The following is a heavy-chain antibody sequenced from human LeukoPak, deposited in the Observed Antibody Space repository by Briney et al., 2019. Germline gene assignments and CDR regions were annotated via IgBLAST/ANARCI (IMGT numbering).Heavy chain of an antibody. CDR1: GYSISSGYY. Sequence: ETLSLTCTVSGYSISSGYYWGWIRQPPGKGLEWIGSIYHSGSTYYNPSLTSRVTISVDTSKNQFSLKLSSVTAADTAVYYCARDGVGATRPFDYWGQGTLVTVSS. CDR3: ARDGVGATRPFDY. J-gene: IGHJ4*02. V-gene: IGHV4-38-2*02. CDR2: IYHSGST. D-gene: IGHD1-26*01.